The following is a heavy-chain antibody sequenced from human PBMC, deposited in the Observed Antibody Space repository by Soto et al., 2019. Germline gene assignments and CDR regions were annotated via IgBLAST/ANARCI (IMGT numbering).Heavy chain of an antibody. D-gene: IGHD2-15*01. J-gene: IGHJ1*01. Sequence: ASMKVSCKASGYLFTAYSMHWVRLAPGQGLEWMGVVNPSGGSTKYAQNFQGRVTMTRDTSTTTIYMELSSLRSDDTAIYYCAREENCSGGTCYSEYFHRWGQGTLVTVSS. CDR3: AREENCSGGTCYSEYFHR. V-gene: IGHV1-46*01. CDR2: VNPSGGST. CDR1: GYLFTAYS.